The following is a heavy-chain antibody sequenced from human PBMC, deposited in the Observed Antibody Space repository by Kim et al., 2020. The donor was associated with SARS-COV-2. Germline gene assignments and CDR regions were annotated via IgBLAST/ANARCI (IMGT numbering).Heavy chain of an antibody. V-gene: IGHV3-23*01. D-gene: IGHD1-26*01. CDR1: GFTFSSYA. J-gene: IGHJ4*02. CDR2: ISGSGGST. CDR3: AKVLHEGELLEDY. Sequence: GGSLRLSCAASGFTFSSYAMSWVRQAPGKGLEWVSAISGSGGSTYYADSVKGRFTISRDNSKNTLYLQMNSLRAEDAAVYYCAKVLHEGELLEDYWGQGTLVTVSS.